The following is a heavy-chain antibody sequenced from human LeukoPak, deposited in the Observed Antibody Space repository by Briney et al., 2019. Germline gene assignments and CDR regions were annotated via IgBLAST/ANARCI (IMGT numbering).Heavy chain of an antibody. J-gene: IGHJ4*02. CDR1: GFTFNSYA. CDR3: AKVLTGSQDY. V-gene: IGHV3-23*01. D-gene: IGHD7-27*01. CDR2: IGGGGENT. Sequence: PGGSLRLSCAASGFTFNSYALSWVRQARGKGLEWVSTIGGGGENTYYADSVKGRFTISRDNSRNTLYLQMKSLRAEDTAVYFCAKVLTGSQDYWGQGTLVTVSS.